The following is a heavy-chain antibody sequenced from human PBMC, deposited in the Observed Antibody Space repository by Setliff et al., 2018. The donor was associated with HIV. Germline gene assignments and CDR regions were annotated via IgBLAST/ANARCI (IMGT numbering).Heavy chain of an antibody. CDR1: GYSFTGYY. CDR2: MNPSTGGT. Sequence: ASVKVSCKASGYSFTGYYMHWVRQAPGQGLEWMGWMNPSTGGTRFAQKFQGRVTMTRDTFITTAYMELSSLRSDDTAVYYCARMGESPPHSSSWYYWGQGTMVTVSS. J-gene: IGHJ4*03. V-gene: IGHV1-2*02. D-gene: IGHD6-13*01. CDR3: ARMGESPPHSSSWYY.